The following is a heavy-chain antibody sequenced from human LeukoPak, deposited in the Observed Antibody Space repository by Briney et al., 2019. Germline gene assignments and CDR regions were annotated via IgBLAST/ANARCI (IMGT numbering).Heavy chain of an antibody. J-gene: IGHJ5*02. V-gene: IGHV3-23*01. CDR1: GFTFTSYA. D-gene: IGHD6-13*01. CDR2: ISGSGGST. CDR3: AKAGFSSSWSKPDNWFDP. Sequence: GGSLRLSCAASGFTFTSYAMNWVRQAPGKGLEWVSGISGSGGSTYYADSVKGRFTISRNNSKNTLYLQMNSLRVDDTAVYFCAKAGFSSSWSKPDNWFDPWGQGTLVTVSS.